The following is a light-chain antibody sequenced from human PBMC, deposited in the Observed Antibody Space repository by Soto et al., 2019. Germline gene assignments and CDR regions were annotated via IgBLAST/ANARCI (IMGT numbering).Light chain of an antibody. CDR2: DAS. V-gene: IGKV3-11*01. CDR1: QSIDTY. Sequence: EIVLTQSPASLSLSPGERATLSCRASQSIDTYLGWYQKKPGQPPRLLIYDASNRATGIPPRFSGSGSGTDFTLTISSLKPEDFAVYYCQQRSKWPPITFGQGTRLEIK. CDR3: QQRSKWPPIT. J-gene: IGKJ5*01.